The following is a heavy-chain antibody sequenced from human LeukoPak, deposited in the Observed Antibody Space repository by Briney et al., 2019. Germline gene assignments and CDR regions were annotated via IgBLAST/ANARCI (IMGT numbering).Heavy chain of an antibody. CDR3: ATGRGDYYYFMDV. D-gene: IGHD3-10*01. CDR1: GGTFSSYA. J-gene: IGHJ6*03. V-gene: IGHV1-24*01. CDR2: FDPEDSGP. Sequence: GASVKVSCKASGGTFSSYAISWVRQTPGKGLEWMGGFDPEDSGPIYAQNFQGRLTMTEDTSTDTFYMELSSLRSEDTALYFCATGRGDYYYFMDVWGKGTTVIVSS.